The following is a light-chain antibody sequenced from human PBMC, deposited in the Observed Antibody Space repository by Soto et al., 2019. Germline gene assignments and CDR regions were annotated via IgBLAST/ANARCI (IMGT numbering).Light chain of an antibody. Sequence: QSVLTQPPSASGSPGQSVAISCTGSSSDVGAYDYVSWYQQHPGKAPKLIIYDVSKRPSGVPDRFSGSKSGNTASLTISGLQAEDEADYYCCSYAGSYTLVFGGGTKLTVL. J-gene: IGLJ2*01. CDR3: CSYAGSYTLV. CDR2: DVS. CDR1: SSDVGAYDY. V-gene: IGLV2-11*01.